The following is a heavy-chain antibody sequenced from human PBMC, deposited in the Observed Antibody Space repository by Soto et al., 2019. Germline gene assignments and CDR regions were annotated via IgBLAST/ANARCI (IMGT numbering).Heavy chain of an antibody. CDR1: GFTFSSYA. V-gene: IGHV3-30-3*01. Sequence: QVQLVESGGGVVQPGRSLRLSCAASGFTFSSYAMHWVRRAPGKGLEWMAVMSYDGSNKYYADSVKGRFTISRDNSKNTLYLQMNSLRPDDKALYYCARDGGAYWGQGTLVIVSS. CDR2: MSYDGSNK. CDR3: ARDGGAY. D-gene: IGHD3-16*01. J-gene: IGHJ4*02.